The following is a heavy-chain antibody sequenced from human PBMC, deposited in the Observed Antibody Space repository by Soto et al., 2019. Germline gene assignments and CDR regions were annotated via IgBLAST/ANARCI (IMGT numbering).Heavy chain of an antibody. J-gene: IGHJ4*02. Sequence: ASVKVSCKVSGYTLTELSMHWVRQATGQGLEWMGWMNPNSGNTAYAQKFQGRVTMTRNTSISTAYMELSSLRSEGTAVYYCARLKQDYAVAWGQGTLVTVSS. CDR2: MNPNSGNT. CDR3: ARLKQDYAVA. D-gene: IGHD3-16*01. CDR1: GYTLTELS. V-gene: IGHV1-8*01.